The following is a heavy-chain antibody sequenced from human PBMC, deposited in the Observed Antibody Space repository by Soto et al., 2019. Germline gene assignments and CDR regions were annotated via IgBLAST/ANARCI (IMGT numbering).Heavy chain of an antibody. Sequence: GASVKVSCKASGYTFTSYGISWVRQAPGQGLEWMGWISAYNGNTNYAQKLQGRVTMTTDTSTSTAYMELRSLRSDDTAVYYCARVVSCSQGYCSRTSCNTWFAPGAKGTLAPVS. V-gene: IGHV1-18*01. J-gene: IGHJ5*02. CDR1: GYTFTSYG. D-gene: IGHD2-2*02. CDR3: ARVVSCSQGYCSRTSCNTWFAP. CDR2: ISAYNGNT.